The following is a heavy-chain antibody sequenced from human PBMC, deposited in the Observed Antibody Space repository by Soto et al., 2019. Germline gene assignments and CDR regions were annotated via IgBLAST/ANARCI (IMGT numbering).Heavy chain of an antibody. CDR3: AREGPAPYCYSGMDV. CDR2: ISAYNANT. CDR1: GYSFTTYG. V-gene: IGHV1-18*01. J-gene: IGHJ6*02. Sequence: QVQLVQSGGEVKKPGASVKVSCKTSGYSFTTYGISWVRPAPGQGLEWLGWISAYNANTNYAQKLQDRVTMTTDTSTSTAYMELRSLRSDDTAVYYCAREGPAPYCYSGMDVWGQGSTVTVSS.